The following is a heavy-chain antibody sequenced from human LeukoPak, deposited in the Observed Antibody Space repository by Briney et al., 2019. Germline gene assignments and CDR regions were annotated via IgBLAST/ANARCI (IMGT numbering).Heavy chain of an antibody. CDR2: INPNSGGT. Sequence: ASVKVSCKASGYTFTGYYMHWVRQAPGQGLEWMGWINPNSGGTNYAQKFQGRVTMTRDTSISTAYTELSRLRSDDTAVYYCARDSYYGSGRPYYYMDVWGKGTTVTVSS. D-gene: IGHD3-10*01. V-gene: IGHV1-2*02. CDR3: ARDSYYGSGRPYYYMDV. CDR1: GYTFTGYY. J-gene: IGHJ6*03.